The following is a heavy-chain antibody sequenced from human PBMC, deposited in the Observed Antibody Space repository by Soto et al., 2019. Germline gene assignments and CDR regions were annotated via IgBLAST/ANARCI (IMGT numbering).Heavy chain of an antibody. CDR3: ARDLYLRTGPWGMDV. CDR1: GGSVSSATYY. V-gene: IGHV4-61*01. J-gene: IGHJ6*02. D-gene: IGHD3-9*01. Sequence: GPGPQPPSETLSLTCTVSGGSVSSATYYWNWIRQPPGKGLEWIGSVYYSGTPNYNPSLKSRVTISMDTSYNRLSLKLRSATAADTAVYYCARDLYLRTGPWGMDVWGQGTTVTVSS. CDR2: VYYSGTP.